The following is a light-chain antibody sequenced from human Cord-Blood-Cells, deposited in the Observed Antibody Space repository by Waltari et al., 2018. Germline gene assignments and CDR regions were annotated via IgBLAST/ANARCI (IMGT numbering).Light chain of an antibody. Sequence: QSALTQPASVSGSPGQSITISCTGTSNDVVSYNLVSWYQQHPGKAPKLMIYEGSKRPSGVSNRFSGSKSGNTASLTISGLQAEDEADYYCCSYAGSNVVFGGGTKLTVL. V-gene: IGLV2-23*01. CDR2: EGS. J-gene: IGLJ2*01. CDR3: CSYAGSNVV. CDR1: SNDVVSYNL.